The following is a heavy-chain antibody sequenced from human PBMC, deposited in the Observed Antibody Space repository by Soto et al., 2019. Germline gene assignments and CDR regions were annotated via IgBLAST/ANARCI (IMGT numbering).Heavy chain of an antibody. Sequence: ASGKVWCKASGYTFTGYYMHWVRQAPGQGLEWMGWINPNSGGTNYAQKFQGRVTMTRDTSISTAYMELSRLRSDDTAVYYCARVFQYYDSSGLNWFDPWGQGTLVTVSS. CDR1: GYTFTGYY. CDR2: INPNSGGT. D-gene: IGHD3-22*01. J-gene: IGHJ5*02. V-gene: IGHV1-2*02. CDR3: ARVFQYYDSSGLNWFDP.